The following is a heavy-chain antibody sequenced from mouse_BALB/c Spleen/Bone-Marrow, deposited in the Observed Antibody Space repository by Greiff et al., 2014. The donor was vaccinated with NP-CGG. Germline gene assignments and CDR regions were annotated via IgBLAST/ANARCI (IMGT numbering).Heavy chain of an antibody. V-gene: IGHV1S56*01. CDR1: GYTFRRYY. J-gene: IGHJ3*01. CDR3: ARALTGTWFAY. CDR2: IYPRNVNT. D-gene: IGHD4-1*01. Sequence: VKLVESGPELVKPGASVKISCKASGYTFRRYYIHWVKQRPGQGLEWIGWIYPRNVNTKYNEKFKDKATLTADKSSSTAYMQLSSLTSEDSAVYFCARALTGTWFAYWGQGTLVTVSA.